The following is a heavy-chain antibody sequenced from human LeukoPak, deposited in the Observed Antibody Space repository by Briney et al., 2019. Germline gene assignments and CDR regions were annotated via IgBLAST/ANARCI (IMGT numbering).Heavy chain of an antibody. Sequence: SETLSLTCTVSGGSINSYYWSWVRQPPGKGLEWIGEINHSGSTNYNPSLKSRVTISVDTSKNQFSLKLSSVTAADTAVYYCARGHKWFDPWGQGTLVTVSS. CDR3: ARGHKWFDP. V-gene: IGHV4-34*01. J-gene: IGHJ5*02. CDR1: GGSINSYY. CDR2: INHSGST.